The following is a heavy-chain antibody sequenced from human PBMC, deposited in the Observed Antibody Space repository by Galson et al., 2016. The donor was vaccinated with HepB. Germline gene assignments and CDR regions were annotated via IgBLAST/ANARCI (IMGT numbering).Heavy chain of an antibody. V-gene: IGHV1-2*06. J-gene: IGHJ5*02. Sequence: SVKVSCKASGHTLTDYVSWVRQAPGQGLEWMGRINTNSGGTNYALAFHGRITMTRAKATRTLYMELRTLRSDDTAVYYCATQLVPGSASWGQGTLVVVSS. CDR3: ATQLVPGSAS. CDR2: INTNSGGT. D-gene: IGHD1-1*01. CDR1: GHTLTDY.